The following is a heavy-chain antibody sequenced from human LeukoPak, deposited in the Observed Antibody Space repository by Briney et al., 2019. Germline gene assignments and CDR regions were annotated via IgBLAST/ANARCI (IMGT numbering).Heavy chain of an antibody. D-gene: IGHD6-13*01. V-gene: IGHV3-23*01. Sequence: GGSLRLSCAASGFTFSTYAVSWVRQSPGKGLEWVSTISASGGTTYYADSVKGRFTISRDDPRNTLYLQMNSLRADDTAVYYCAKDQGSSWTDEYFDYWGQGTPVTVSS. J-gene: IGHJ4*02. CDR3: AKDQGSSWTDEYFDY. CDR1: GFTFSTYA. CDR2: ISASGGTT.